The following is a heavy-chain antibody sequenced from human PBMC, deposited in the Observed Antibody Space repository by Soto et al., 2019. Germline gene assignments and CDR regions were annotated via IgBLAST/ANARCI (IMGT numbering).Heavy chain of an antibody. CDR1: GVYIVSGGYS. D-gene: IGHD6-19*01. CDR2: AYPRGST. J-gene: IGHJ5*02. CDR3: ARVAGSGWYDA. Sequence: QVQLQASGSGLVKPSQTLSLTCAVSGVYIVSGGYSWSWILQPPGKGLEWIGTAYPRGSTYYAPSLKSRVTVSLALSKNQLSLDLKSVTAADTAVYYCARVAGSGWYDAWGQGTLVTVSS. V-gene: IGHV4-30-2*01.